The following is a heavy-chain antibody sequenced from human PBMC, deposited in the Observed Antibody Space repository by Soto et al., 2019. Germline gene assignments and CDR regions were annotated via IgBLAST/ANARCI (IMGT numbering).Heavy chain of an antibody. CDR1: GFTFSSNA. V-gene: IGHV3-30-3*01. Sequence: GGSLRLSCAASGFTFSSNAMHWVRQTPGKGLEWVALISYDGSKKYYADSVKGRFTISRDNSKNTLYLQMNSLRAEDTAVYYCAKEKGSGFLNWFDPWGQGTLVTVSS. CDR2: ISYDGSKK. J-gene: IGHJ5*02. D-gene: IGHD6-19*01. CDR3: AKEKGSGFLNWFDP.